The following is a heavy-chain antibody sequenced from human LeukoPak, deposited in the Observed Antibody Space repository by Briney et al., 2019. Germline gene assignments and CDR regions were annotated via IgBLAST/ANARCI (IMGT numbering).Heavy chain of an antibody. V-gene: IGHV3-11*01. CDR1: GFTFSDYY. CDR3: ARGELRLLW. CDR2: ISSTGYTT. D-gene: IGHD3-16*01. J-gene: IGHJ4*02. Sequence: GGPLRLSCAASGFTFSDYYMSWIRQAPGKGLEWVSYISSTGYTTYYADSVKGRFTISRDNAKNSLSLQMNSLRAEDTAVYYCARGELRLLWWGQGTLVTVFS.